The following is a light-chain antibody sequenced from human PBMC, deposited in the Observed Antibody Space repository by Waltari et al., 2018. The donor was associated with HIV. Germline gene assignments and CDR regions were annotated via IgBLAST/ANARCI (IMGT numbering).Light chain of an antibody. CDR3: QSYDSSLTAVI. V-gene: IGLV1-40*01. CDR2: GNN. J-gene: IGLJ2*01. Sequence: QSVLTQPPSVSGDPGQSVSISCTGTTSNIETPYDVHWYQQLPGAAPKLLVYGNNNRPSGVPARFSGSKSGTSASLAITGLQSEDEAFYYCQSYDSSLTAVIFGGGTKLTVL. CDR1: TSNIETPYD.